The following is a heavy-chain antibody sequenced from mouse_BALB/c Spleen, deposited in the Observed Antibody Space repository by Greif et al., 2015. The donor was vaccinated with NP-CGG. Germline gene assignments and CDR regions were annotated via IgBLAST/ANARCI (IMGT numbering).Heavy chain of an antibody. D-gene: IGHD2-1*01. CDR2: ISYDGSN. Sequence: EVKLQESGPGLVKPSQSLSLTCSVTGYSITSGYYWNWIRQFPGNKLEWMGYISYDGSNNYNPSLKNRISITRDTSKNQFFLKLNSVTTEDTATYYCARDPYGNYLYYAKDYWGQGTSVAVSS. CDR3: ARDPYGNYLYYAKDY. CDR1: GYSITSGYY. J-gene: IGHJ4*01. V-gene: IGHV3-6*02.